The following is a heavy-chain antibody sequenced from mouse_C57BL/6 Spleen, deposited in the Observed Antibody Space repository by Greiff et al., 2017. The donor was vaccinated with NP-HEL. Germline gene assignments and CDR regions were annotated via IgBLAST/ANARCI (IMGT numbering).Heavy chain of an antibody. D-gene: IGHD4-1*01. J-gene: IGHJ3*01. CDR1: GYSITSGYY. Sequence: EVQLVESGPGLVKPSQSLSLTCSVTGYSITSGYYWNWIRQFPGNKLEWMGYISYDGSNNYNPSLKNRISITRDTSKNQFFLKLNSVTTEDTATYYCAREDLGAWFAYWGQGTLVTVSA. V-gene: IGHV3-6*01. CDR2: ISYDGSN. CDR3: AREDLGAWFAY.